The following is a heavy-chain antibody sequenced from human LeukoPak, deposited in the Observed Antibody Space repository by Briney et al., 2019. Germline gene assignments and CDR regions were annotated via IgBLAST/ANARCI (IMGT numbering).Heavy chain of an antibody. CDR3: ARDWYGNSDAFDI. CDR1: GFTFSTYS. D-gene: IGHD4-23*01. V-gene: IGHV3-21*01. CDR2: ISSSSIYI. Sequence: KAGGSLRLSCSASGFTFSTYSMNWVRQAPGKGLEWVSSISSSSIYIYYADSLKGRFTISRDNAKNSLYLQMNSLRAEDTAVYYCARDWYGNSDAFDIWGQGTMVTVSS. J-gene: IGHJ3*02.